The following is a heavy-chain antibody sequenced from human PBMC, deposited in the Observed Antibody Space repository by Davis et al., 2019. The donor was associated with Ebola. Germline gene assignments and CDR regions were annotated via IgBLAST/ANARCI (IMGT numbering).Heavy chain of an antibody. CDR2: ISSSSSYT. CDR3: ARTTLWFGEPAPLYYFDY. CDR1: GGSFSGYY. Sequence: PSETLSLTCAVYGGSFSGYYWSWIRQAPGKGLEWVSYISSSSSYTNYADSVKGRFTISRDNAKNSLYLQMNSLRAEDTAVYYCARTTLWFGEPAPLYYFDYWGQGTLVTVSS. J-gene: IGHJ4*02. D-gene: IGHD3-10*01. V-gene: IGHV3-11*06.